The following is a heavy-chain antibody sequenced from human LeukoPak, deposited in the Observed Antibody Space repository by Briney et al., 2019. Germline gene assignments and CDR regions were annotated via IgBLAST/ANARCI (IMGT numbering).Heavy chain of an antibody. CDR1: GGSISSYY. D-gene: IGHD3-10*01. CDR3: ARQERYYGSGSYTYFQH. Sequence: SETLSLTCTVSGGSISSYYWSWIRQPPGKGLEWIGYIYYSGSTNYNPSLKSRVIISVDTSKNQFSLILSSVTAADTAVYYCARQERYYGSGSYTYFQHWGQGTLVIVSS. J-gene: IGHJ1*01. V-gene: IGHV4-59*08. CDR2: IYYSGST.